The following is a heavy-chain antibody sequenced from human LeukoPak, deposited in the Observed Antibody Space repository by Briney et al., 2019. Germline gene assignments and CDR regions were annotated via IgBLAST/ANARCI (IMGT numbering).Heavy chain of an antibody. V-gene: IGHV3-74*01. CDR1: GFTFSSYW. J-gene: IGHJ3*02. CDR2: INSDGSST. CDR3: ARDGGYSSSWYEPFDI. D-gene: IGHD6-13*01. Sequence: GGSLRLSCAASGFTFSSYWMHWVRQAPGKGLVWVSRINSDGSSTSYADSVKGRFTISRDNAKNSLYLQMNSLNTGDTAVYYCARDGGYSSSWYEPFDIWGQGTLVTVSS.